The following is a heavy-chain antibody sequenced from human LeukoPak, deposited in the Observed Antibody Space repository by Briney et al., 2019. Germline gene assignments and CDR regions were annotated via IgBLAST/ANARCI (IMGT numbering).Heavy chain of an antibody. CDR3: ARERQLLHYYYYYYMDV. CDR1: GGSISSYY. J-gene: IGHJ6*03. Sequence: SETLSLTCTVSGGSISSYYWSWIRQPAGKGLEWIGRIYTSGSTNYNPSLKSRVTMSVDTSKNQFSLKLSSVTAADTAVYYCARERQLLHYYYYYYMDVWGKGTTVTASS. CDR2: IYTSGST. D-gene: IGHD2-2*01. V-gene: IGHV4-4*07.